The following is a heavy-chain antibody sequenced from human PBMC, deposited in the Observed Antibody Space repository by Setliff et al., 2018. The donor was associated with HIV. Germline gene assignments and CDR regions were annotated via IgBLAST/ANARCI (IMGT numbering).Heavy chain of an antibody. D-gene: IGHD6-13*01. CDR2: IYNTGRT. CDR3: ATLAAAGESYDY. Sequence: SETLSLTCSVSGDSITRGSYWGWLRQPPGKGLEWLGHIYNTGRTYDNPTLKSRVTMSVDTSKNQFSLKLSSVTAADTAVYYCATLAAAGESYDYWGQGSLVTVSS. CDR1: GDSITRGSY. J-gene: IGHJ4*02. V-gene: IGHV4-38-2*01.